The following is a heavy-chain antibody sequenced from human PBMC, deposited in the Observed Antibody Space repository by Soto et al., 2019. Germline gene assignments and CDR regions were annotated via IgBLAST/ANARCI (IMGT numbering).Heavy chain of an antibody. CDR3: ARDLGNYDFWSGYYYYGMDV. CDR1: GFTFSSYA. J-gene: IGHJ6*02. Sequence: ALRLCCAASGFTFSSYAMHWVRQEPGKGLEWVAVISYDGSNKYYADSVKGRFTISRDNSKNTLYLQMNSLRAEDTAVYYCARDLGNYDFWSGYYYYGMDVWGQGTTVTVSS. V-gene: IGHV3-30-3*01. CDR2: ISYDGSNK. D-gene: IGHD3-3*01.